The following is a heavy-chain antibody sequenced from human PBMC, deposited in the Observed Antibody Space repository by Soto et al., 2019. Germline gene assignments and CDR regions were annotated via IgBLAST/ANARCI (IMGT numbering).Heavy chain of an antibody. Sequence: GTSVKVSCTASGYTFTSYDINWVRQATGQGLEWMGWMNPNSGNTGYAQKFQGRVTMTRNTSISTAYMELSSLRSEDTAVYYCARNGYYGSGSLFDPWGQGTLVTVSS. V-gene: IGHV1-8*01. D-gene: IGHD3-10*01. CDR3: ARNGYYGSGSLFDP. J-gene: IGHJ5*02. CDR1: GYTFTSYD. CDR2: MNPNSGNT.